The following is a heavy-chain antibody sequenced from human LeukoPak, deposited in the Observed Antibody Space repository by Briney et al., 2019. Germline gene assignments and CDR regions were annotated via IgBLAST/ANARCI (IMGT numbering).Heavy chain of an antibody. CDR1: GFTFSSYA. D-gene: IGHD5-12*01. Sequence: GRSLRLSCAASGFTFSSYAMHWVRQAPGKGLEWVAVISYDGSNKYYADSVKGRFTISRDNSKNTLYLQMNSLRAEDMAVYYCARGGYDFPYYYGMDVWGQGTTVTVSS. CDR2: ISYDGSNK. J-gene: IGHJ6*02. CDR3: ARGGYDFPYYYGMDV. V-gene: IGHV3-30-3*01.